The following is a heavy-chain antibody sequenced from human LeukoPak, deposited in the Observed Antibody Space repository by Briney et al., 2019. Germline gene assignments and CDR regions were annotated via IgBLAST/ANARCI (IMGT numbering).Heavy chain of an antibody. Sequence: SETLSLTCTVSGYSINSGYYWGWIRQPPGKGLEWIGSIYYSGNTYYNPSLKSRVTISVDTSKNQFSLKLSSVTAADTAVYYCARETRDYYGSHFDYWGQGTLVTVSS. CDR2: IYYSGNT. D-gene: IGHD3-10*01. CDR1: GYSINSGYY. V-gene: IGHV4-38-2*02. CDR3: ARETRDYYGSHFDY. J-gene: IGHJ4*02.